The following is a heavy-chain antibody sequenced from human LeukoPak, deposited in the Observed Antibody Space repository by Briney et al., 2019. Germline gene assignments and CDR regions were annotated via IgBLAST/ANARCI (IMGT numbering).Heavy chain of an antibody. D-gene: IGHD4-23*01. CDR3: ARVQAYGGKGYFDY. J-gene: IGHJ4*02. V-gene: IGHV4-59*01. Sequence: SETLSLTCTVSGGSISSYYWSWIRQPPGKGLEWIGYTYYSGSTNYNPSLKSRVTISVDTSKNQFSLKLSSVTAADTAVYYCARVQAYGGKGYFDYWGQGTLVTVSS. CDR1: GGSISSYY. CDR2: TYYSGST.